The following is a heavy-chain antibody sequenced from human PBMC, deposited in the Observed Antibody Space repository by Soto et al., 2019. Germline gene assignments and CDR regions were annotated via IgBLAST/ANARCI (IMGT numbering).Heavy chain of an antibody. CDR2: IYHSGST. V-gene: IGHV4-38-2*02. D-gene: IGHD6-13*01. CDR3: ARDSSSWFNLYNYGMDV. J-gene: IGHJ6*02. CDR1: GYSISSGYY. Sequence: SETLSLTCAVSGYSISSGYYWGWIRQPPGKGLEWIGSIYHSGSTYYNPSLKSRVTISVDTSKNQFSLKLSSVTAADTAVYYCARDSSSWFNLYNYGMDVWGQGTTVTV.